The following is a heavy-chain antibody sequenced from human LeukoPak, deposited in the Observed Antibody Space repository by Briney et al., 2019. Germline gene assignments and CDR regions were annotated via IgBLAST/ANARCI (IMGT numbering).Heavy chain of an antibody. Sequence: GGSLRLSCAASGFTFSSYSMNWVRQAPGKGLEWVSSISSSSSYIYYADSVKGRFTISRDNAKNSLYLQMNSLRAEDTAVYYCARGNGWLQFTFDYWGQGTLVTVSS. J-gene: IGHJ4*02. V-gene: IGHV3-21*01. CDR1: GFTFSSYS. CDR2: ISSSSSYI. D-gene: IGHD5-24*01. CDR3: ARGNGWLQFTFDY.